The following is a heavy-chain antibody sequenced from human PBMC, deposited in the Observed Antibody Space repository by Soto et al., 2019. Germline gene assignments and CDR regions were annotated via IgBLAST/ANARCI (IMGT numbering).Heavy chain of an antibody. CDR1: GSTFSNAW. CDR2: VKSKSNGGTT. CDR3: AHPRGYGVFDAVDI. J-gene: IGHJ3*02. Sequence: GGSLRLSCAASGSTFSNAWMSWVRQAPGKGLEWVGRVKSKSNGGTTDYAASVRGRFTISRDNSINTLYLQMRSLRTEDTAVYYCAHPRGYGVFDAVDIWGQGTMVTVSS. V-gene: IGHV3-15*01. D-gene: IGHD4-17*01.